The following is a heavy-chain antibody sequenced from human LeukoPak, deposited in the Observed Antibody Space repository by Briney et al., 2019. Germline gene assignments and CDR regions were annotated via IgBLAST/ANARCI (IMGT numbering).Heavy chain of an antibody. CDR2: INPNSGGT. Sequence: ASVKVSCKASGYTFTGYYMHWVRQAPGQGLEWMGWINPNSGGTNYAQKFQGRVTMTRDTSISTAYMELSRLRSDDTAVYYCARVRNCYGSETDYWGQGTLVTVSS. V-gene: IGHV1-2*02. D-gene: IGHD3-10*01. J-gene: IGHJ4*02. CDR3: ARVRNCYGSETDY. CDR1: GYTFTGYY.